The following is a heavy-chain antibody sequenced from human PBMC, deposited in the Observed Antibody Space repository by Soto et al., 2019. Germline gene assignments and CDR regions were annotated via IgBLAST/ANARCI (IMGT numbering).Heavy chain of an antibody. V-gene: IGHV1-69*13. J-gene: IGHJ4*02. D-gene: IGHD6-19*01. CDR2: IIPIFGTA. CDR3: ARESFSSGWPNPRVAYFDY. CDR1: GGSFSSYA. Sequence: GASVKVSCKASGGSFSSYAISWVRQAPGQGLEWMGGIIPIFGTANYAQKFRGRVTITADESTSTAYMELSSLRSEDTAVYYCARESFSSGWPNPRVAYFDYWGQGTLVTVSS.